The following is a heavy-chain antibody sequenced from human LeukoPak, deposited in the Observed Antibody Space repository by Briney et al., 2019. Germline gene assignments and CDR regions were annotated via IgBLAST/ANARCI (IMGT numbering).Heavy chain of an antibody. CDR1: GFSFSNRA. CDR3: IKGGSRTRDFDAFDI. Sequence: GGSLRLSCAASGFSFSNRAMTWVRQGPGKGLEWVSALNGEGGNRYYADSVKGRFTISRDNSKNTLFLQMSSLRAEDTAVYFCIKGGSRTRDFDAFDIWGQGTMVTVSS. V-gene: IGHV3-23*01. CDR2: LNGEGGNR. J-gene: IGHJ3*02. D-gene: IGHD1-14*01.